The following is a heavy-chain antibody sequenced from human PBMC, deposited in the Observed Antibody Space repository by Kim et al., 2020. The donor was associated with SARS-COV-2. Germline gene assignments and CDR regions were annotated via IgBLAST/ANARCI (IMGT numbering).Heavy chain of an antibody. CDR3: ARNCGGDCYYFDY. Sequence: GGSLRLSCAASGFTFSDYYMSWIRQAPGKGLEWVSYISSSSSYTNYADSVKGRFTISRDNAKNSLYLQMNSLRAEDTAVYYCARNCGGDCYYFDYWGQGTLVTVSS. V-gene: IGHV3-11*06. J-gene: IGHJ4*02. CDR1: GFTFSDYY. D-gene: IGHD2-21*01. CDR2: ISSSSSYT.